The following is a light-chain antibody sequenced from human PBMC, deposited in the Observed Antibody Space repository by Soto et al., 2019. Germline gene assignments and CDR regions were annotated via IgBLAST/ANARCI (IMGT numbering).Light chain of an antibody. CDR3: QQANSFPLT. CDR1: QGISRW. CDR2: GAS. Sequence: DIQMTQSPSVVSASVGDRVTITCRASQGISRWLAWYQQRPGKAPELLIYGASSLQSGVPSRFSGRGSGTDFTLTISSLQPEDFATYYCQQANSFPLTFGQGTRLEIK. J-gene: IGKJ5*01. V-gene: IGKV1-12*01.